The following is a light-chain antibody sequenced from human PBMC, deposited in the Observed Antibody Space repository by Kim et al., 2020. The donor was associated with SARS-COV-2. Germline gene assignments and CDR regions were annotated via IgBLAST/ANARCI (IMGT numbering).Light chain of an antibody. V-gene: IGLV3-19*01. J-gene: IGLJ1*01. CDR1: SLRSYY. CDR2: GKN. CDR3: NSRDSSGNHYV. Sequence: LGQKGKIPCHGDSLRSYYASWYQQKPGQAPVLVIYGKNNRPSGIPDRFSGSSSGNTASLTITGAQAEDEADYYCNSRDSSGNHYVFGTGTKVTVL.